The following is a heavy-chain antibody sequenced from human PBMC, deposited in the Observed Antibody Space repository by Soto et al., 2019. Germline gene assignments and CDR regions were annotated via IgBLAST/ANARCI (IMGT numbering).Heavy chain of an antibody. CDR2: INAGNGNT. Sequence: QVQLVQSGAEVKKPGASVKVSCKASGYTFTSYAMHWVRQAPGQRLEWMGWINAGNGNTKYSQKFQGRVTITRDTSXXTAYMELSSLTSEDTAVYYRASAQGGYSGSYRFDYWGQGTLVTVSS. CDR3: ASAQGGYSGSYRFDY. J-gene: IGHJ4*02. V-gene: IGHV1-3*01. CDR1: GYTFTSYA. D-gene: IGHD1-26*01.